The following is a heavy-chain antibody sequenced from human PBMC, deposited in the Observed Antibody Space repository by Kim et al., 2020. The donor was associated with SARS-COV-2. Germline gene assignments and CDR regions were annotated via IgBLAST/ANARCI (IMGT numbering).Heavy chain of an antibody. CDR1: GDSVSSGSDSFY. V-gene: IGHV4-61*01. CDR3: ARDQVGIFDY. CDR2: IYCSGST. Sequence: SETLSLTCIVSGDSVSSGSDSFYWSWIRQPPDKGLEWIGCIYCSGSTNYSPSLKSRVTMSVDTSKNQFSLKLTSLTAADTAVYYCARDQVGIFDYWGQG. J-gene: IGHJ4*02. D-gene: IGHD2-21*01.